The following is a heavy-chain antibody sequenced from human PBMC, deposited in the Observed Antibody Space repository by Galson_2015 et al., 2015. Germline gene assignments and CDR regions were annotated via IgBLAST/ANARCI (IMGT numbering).Heavy chain of an antibody. D-gene: IGHD2-15*01. V-gene: IGHV3-30-3*01. CDR3: ARGADMVVAATGEGDY. CDR1: GFTFSSYA. CDR2: ISYDGSNK. Sequence: SLRLSCAASGFTFSSYAMHWVRQAPGKGLGWVAVISYDGSNKYYADSVKGRFTISRDNSKNTLYLQMNSLRAEDTAVYYCARGADMVVAATGEGDYWGQGTLVTVSS. J-gene: IGHJ4*02.